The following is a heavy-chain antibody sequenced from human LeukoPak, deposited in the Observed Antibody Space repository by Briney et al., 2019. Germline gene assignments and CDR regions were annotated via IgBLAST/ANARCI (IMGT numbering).Heavy chain of an antibody. Sequence: SETLSLTCAVYGGSFSGYYWSWIRQPPGKGLEWIGEINHSGSTNYNPSLKSRVTKSVDTSKNQFSLELSSVTAADTAVYYCARGTTPRWFDYWGQGTLVTVSS. CDR3: ARGTTPRWFDY. J-gene: IGHJ4*02. CDR2: INHSGST. V-gene: IGHV4-34*01. CDR1: GGSFSGYY. D-gene: IGHD1-1*01.